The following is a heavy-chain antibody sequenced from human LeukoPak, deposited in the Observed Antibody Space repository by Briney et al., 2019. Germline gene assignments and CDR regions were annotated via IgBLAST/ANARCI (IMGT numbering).Heavy chain of an antibody. V-gene: IGHV3-7*01. Sequence: PGGSLRLSCAASRFTFSSYWMSWVRQAPGKGLEWVANIKQDGSEKYYVDSVKGRFTISRDNAKNSLYLQMNSLRAEDTAVYYCARGGSWDYYGSGSYYTSYWGQGTLVTVSS. CDR1: RFTFSSYW. J-gene: IGHJ4*02. D-gene: IGHD3-10*01. CDR2: IKQDGSEK. CDR3: ARGGSWDYYGSGSYYTSY.